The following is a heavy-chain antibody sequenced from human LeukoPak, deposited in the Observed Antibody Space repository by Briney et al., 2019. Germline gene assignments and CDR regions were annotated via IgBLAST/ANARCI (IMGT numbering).Heavy chain of an antibody. Sequence: GGSLRLSCAASGFTFSSYWMSWVRQAPGKGLEWVANIKQDGSEKYYVDSVKGRFTISRDNAKNSLYLQMNSLRAEDTAVYYCARTWFGELDAFDIWGQGTMVTVSS. CDR3: ARTWFGELDAFDI. D-gene: IGHD3-10*01. V-gene: IGHV3-7*01. J-gene: IGHJ3*02. CDR1: GFTFSSYW. CDR2: IKQDGSEK.